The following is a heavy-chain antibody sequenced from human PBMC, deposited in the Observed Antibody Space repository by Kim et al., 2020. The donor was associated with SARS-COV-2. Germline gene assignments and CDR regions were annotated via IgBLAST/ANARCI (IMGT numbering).Heavy chain of an antibody. V-gene: IGHV4-34*01. J-gene: IGHJ6*02. Sequence: SETLSLTCAVYGGSFSGYHWCWIRHRPGKGLEWIGEVNHSGSINSNHSLKSRVTISIDTSKNQFSLKLTPVTAADTGFYFCASARAGVVPSPILGIGSHYDYCIRGVWGRGTTVTVPS. CDR1: GGSFSGYH. CDR3: ASARAGVVPSPILGIGSHYDYCIRGV. D-gene: IGHD3-3*01. CDR2: VNHSGSI.